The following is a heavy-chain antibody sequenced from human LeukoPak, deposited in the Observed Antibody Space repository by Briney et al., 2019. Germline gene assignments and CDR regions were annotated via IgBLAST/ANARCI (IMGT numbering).Heavy chain of an antibody. CDR3: SKLNSYGDY. CDR1: GFTFRNHA. CDR2: ISGSGGST. D-gene: IGHD5-18*01. Sequence: GGSLRLSCAVAGFTFRNHAMSWVRQAPGKGLQWVSTISGSGGSTYYADSVKGRFTISRDNSKNMVYLQMDSLRAEDTATYYCSKLNSYGDYWGQGTLVTISS. J-gene: IGHJ4*02. V-gene: IGHV3-23*01.